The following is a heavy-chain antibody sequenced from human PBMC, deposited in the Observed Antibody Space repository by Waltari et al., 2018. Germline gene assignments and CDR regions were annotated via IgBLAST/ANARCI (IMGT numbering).Heavy chain of an antibody. D-gene: IGHD3-22*01. CDR3: ARIPYYYDKAPLDS. Sequence: QVQLLQSGAEVKKPGSSVKLSCQASVVTFSPYGISWVRQAPGQRLEWMGKIIPFFGSPDDAENFQGRITITADKSTTTTYLELSSLRSDDTAVYYCARIPYYYDKAPLDSWGQGTLVTVSP. CDR1: VVTFSPYG. J-gene: IGHJ4*02. CDR2: IIPFFGSP. V-gene: IGHV1-69*06.